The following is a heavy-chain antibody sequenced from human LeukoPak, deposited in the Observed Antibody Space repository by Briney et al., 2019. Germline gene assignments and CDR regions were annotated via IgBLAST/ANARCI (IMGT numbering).Heavy chain of an antibody. CDR3: ARMVLWFGELPSRGNDYGMDV. CDR2: IYHSGNT. V-gene: IGHV4-59*12. J-gene: IGHJ6*02. Sequence: KPSETLSLTCNVSADSIKNYYWNWIRQSPGKGLEWIGYIYHSGNTNYNPSLKSRLTMSIDTSKNQFSLKLSSVTAADTAVYYCARMVLWFGELPSRGNDYGMDVWGQGTTVTVSS. D-gene: IGHD3-10*01. CDR1: ADSIKNYY.